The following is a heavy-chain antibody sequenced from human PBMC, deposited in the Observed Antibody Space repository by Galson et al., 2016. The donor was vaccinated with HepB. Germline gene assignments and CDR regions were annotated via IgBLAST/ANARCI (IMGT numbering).Heavy chain of an antibody. J-gene: IGHJ4*02. D-gene: IGHD2/OR15-2a*01. V-gene: IGHV3-53*04. CDR3: ARGLVGSTTAFDS. Sequence: SLRLSCAASGFTVTRSDMTWVRQAPGKGLEWVSVIYTSGATYYAASVKGRLIMSRNNAKNTVDLQMSSRRTEDTAVYYCARGLVGSTTAFDSWGQGTLVAVSS. CDR1: GFTVTRSD. CDR2: IYTSGAT.